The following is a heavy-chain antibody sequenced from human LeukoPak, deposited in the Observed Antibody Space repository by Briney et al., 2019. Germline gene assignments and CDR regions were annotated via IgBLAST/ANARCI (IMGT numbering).Heavy chain of an antibody. CDR2: ILGSGSEM. Sequence: PGGSLRLSCGASGFSFNSYSMNWVRRAPGRGLGWDASILGSGSEMFYADSLKGRFTISRDNSKSSLYLQMNSLRVEDTAVYYCAKVQSDIVGAVFFAFDVWGQGTMVSVSS. V-gene: IGHV3-21*06. D-gene: IGHD1-26*01. CDR3: AKVQSDIVGAVFFAFDV. CDR1: GFSFNSYS. J-gene: IGHJ3*01.